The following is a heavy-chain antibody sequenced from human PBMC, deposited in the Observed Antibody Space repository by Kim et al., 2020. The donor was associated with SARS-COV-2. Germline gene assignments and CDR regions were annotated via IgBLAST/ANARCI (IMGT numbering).Heavy chain of an antibody. V-gene: IGHV4-31*02. Sequence: SLRSRGTISVDTSKNQFSLKLNSVTAADMAVYYCARMVRIYERNDYGMDVWGQGTTVTVSS. CDR3: ARMVRIYERNDYGMDV. D-gene: IGHD3-10*01. J-gene: IGHJ6*02.